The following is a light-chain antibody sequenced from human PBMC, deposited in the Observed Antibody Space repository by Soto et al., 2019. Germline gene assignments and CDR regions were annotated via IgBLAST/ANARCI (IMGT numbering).Light chain of an antibody. CDR2: SAF. CDR3: QQYGRSLQT. V-gene: IGKV3-20*01. CDR1: QTVTNNN. J-gene: IGKJ3*01. Sequence: VFTQSPGILSLSPGARATLSCGASQTVTNNNLAWFQQKPGQSPRLLIYSAFYRASGVPNRFIGSGSGTDFTLTISRLEPEDFAVYYCQQYGRSLQTFGPGTKVDIK.